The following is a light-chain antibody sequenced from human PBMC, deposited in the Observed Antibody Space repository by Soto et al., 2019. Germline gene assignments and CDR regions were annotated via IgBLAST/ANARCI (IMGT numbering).Light chain of an antibody. Sequence: EIVLTQSPGTLSLSPGERATLSCRPSQSVSSSYLAWYQQKPGQAPRLLIYGASSRATGIPDRFSGSGSGTDFTLTISRLEPEDFAVYYFQQYGSSPWTFGQGTKVDIK. V-gene: IGKV3-20*01. CDR2: GAS. CDR1: QSVSSSY. CDR3: QQYGSSPWT. J-gene: IGKJ1*01.